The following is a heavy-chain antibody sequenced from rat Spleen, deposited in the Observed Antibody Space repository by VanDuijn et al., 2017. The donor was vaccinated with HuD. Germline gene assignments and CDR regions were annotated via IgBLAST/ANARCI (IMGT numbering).Heavy chain of an antibody. J-gene: IGHJ3*01. Sequence: EVQLVESGGGLVQPGRSLKLSCAASGFTFSNYDMAWVRQAPTKGLEWVASISTGGGNTYYPDSVKGRFTISRDNAESTVYLQMNSLRSEDTATYYCARHGYYMFAYWGQGTLVTVSS. CDR2: ISTGGGNT. D-gene: IGHD1-2*01. CDR3: ARHGYYMFAY. CDR1: GFTFSNYD. V-gene: IGHV5-25*01.